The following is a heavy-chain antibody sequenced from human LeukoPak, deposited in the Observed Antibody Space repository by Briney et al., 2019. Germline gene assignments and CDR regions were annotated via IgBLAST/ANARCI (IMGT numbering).Heavy chain of an antibody. Sequence: GTSVKVSCKASGFTFTSSAVQWVRQARGQRLEWIGWIVVGSGNTNYAQKFQERVTITRDMSTSTDYMELSRLRSEDTAVYYCAAGGDSSGYYPFDYWGQGTLVTVSS. CDR1: GFTFTSSA. CDR2: IVVGSGNT. D-gene: IGHD3-22*01. CDR3: AAGGDSSGYYPFDY. V-gene: IGHV1-58*01. J-gene: IGHJ4*02.